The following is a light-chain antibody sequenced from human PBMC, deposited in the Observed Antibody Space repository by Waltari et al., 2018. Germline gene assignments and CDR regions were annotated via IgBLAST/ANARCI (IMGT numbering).Light chain of an antibody. CDR2: DAS. CDR1: QGISSA. V-gene: IGKV1-13*02. CDR3: QQYNSYSWT. J-gene: IGKJ1*01. Sequence: AIQLTQSPSSLSASVEDRVTITCRASQGISSALAWYQQKPGKAPRLLIYDASILESGVPSRFSGSASGTEFTLSINSLQPDDFACYYCQQYNSYSWTFGQGTKVEIK.